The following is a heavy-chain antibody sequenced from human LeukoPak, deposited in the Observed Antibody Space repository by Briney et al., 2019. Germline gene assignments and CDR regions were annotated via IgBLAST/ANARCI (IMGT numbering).Heavy chain of an antibody. CDR1: GFTVSSNY. CDR3: ARGDPTVIGFDP. Sequence: GGSLRLSCAASGFTVSSNYMSWVRQAPGKGLEWVSVIYSGGSTYYADSVKGRFTISRDNSKNTLYLQMNSLRAEDTAVYYCARGDPTVIGFDPWGQGTLVTVSS. CDR2: IYSGGST. D-gene: IGHD4-17*01. V-gene: IGHV3-53*01. J-gene: IGHJ5*02.